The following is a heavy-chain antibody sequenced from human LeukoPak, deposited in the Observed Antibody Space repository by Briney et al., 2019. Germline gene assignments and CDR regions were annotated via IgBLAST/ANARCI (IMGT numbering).Heavy chain of an antibody. Sequence: SQTLSLTCAVSGGSISSGGYSWSWIRQPPGKGLEWIGYIYHSGSTYYNPSLESRVTISVDRSKNQFSLKLSSVTAADTAVYYCASQLSPGIGYFDYWGQGTLVTVSS. CDR3: ASQLSPGIGYFDY. V-gene: IGHV4-30-2*01. CDR2: IYHSGST. CDR1: GGSISSGGYS. J-gene: IGHJ4*02. D-gene: IGHD2/OR15-2a*01.